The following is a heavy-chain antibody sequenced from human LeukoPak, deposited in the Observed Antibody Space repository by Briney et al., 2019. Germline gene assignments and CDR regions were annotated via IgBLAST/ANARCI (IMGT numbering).Heavy chain of an antibody. J-gene: IGHJ4*02. CDR2: INHSGSI. V-gene: IGHV4-34*01. D-gene: IGHD3-10*01. CDR3: ARRFGCTDDMNFDY. Sequence: SETLSLTCAVYGGSFSGYYWSWIRQPPGKGLEWIGEINHSGSINYNPSLKSRVTISVDTSQNQFSLKLKSVTAADTAFYYCARRFGCTDDMNFDYWGQGTLVTVSS. CDR1: GGSFSGYY.